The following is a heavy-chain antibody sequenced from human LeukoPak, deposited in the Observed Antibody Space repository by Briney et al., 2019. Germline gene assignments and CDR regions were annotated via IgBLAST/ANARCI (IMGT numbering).Heavy chain of an antibody. J-gene: IGHJ4*02. V-gene: IGHV1-69*13. CDR2: IIPIFGTA. CDR1: GYTFTSYY. CDR3: ARGRYDILTGYSYYFDY. D-gene: IGHD3-9*01. Sequence: WASVKVSCKASGYTFTSYYMHWVRQAPGQGLEWMGGIIPIFGTANYAQKFQGRVTITADESTSTAYMELSSLRSEDTAVYYCARGRYDILTGYSYYFDYWGQGTLVTVSS.